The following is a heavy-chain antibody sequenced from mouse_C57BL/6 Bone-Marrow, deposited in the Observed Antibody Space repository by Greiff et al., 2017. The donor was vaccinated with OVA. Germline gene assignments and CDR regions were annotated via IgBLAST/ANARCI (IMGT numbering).Heavy chain of an antibody. V-gene: IGHV1-72*01. D-gene: IGHD1-1*02. CDR2: IGPNSGGT. CDR3: ARLVLNYFDY. Sequence: QVQLQQPGAELVKPGASVKLSCKASGYTFTSYWMHWVKQRPGRGLEWIGRIGPNSGGTKYNEKFKSKATLTVDKPSSTAYMQLSSLTSEDSAVYYCARLVLNYFDYWGQGTTLTVSS. CDR1: GYTFTSYW. J-gene: IGHJ2*01.